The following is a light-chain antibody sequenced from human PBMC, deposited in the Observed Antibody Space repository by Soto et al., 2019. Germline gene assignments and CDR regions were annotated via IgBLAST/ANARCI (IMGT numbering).Light chain of an antibody. J-gene: IGLJ1*01. CDR3: AAWDDSLSGLYV. CDR2: SNN. CDR1: SSNIGAGFD. V-gene: IGLV1-47*02. Sequence: QSVLTQPPSVSGAPGQRVTISCTGSSSNIGAGFDVHWYHQIAGTAPKLLIYSNNQRPSGVPDRFSGSKSGTSASLAISGLRSEDEADYYCAAWDDSLSGLYVFGTGTKVTVL.